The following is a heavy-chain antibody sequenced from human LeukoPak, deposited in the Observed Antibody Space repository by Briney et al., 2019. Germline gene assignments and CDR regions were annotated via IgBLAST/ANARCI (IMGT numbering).Heavy chain of an antibody. Sequence: PSETLSLTCAVYGGSFSGYYWSWIRQPPGKGLEWIGEINHSGSTNYNPSLKSRVTISVDTSKNQFSLKLSSVTAADTAVYYCARGVKIGGATKYWGQGTLVTVSS. CDR2: INHSGST. CDR1: GGSFSGYY. CDR3: ARGVKIGGATKY. V-gene: IGHV4-34*01. J-gene: IGHJ4*02. D-gene: IGHD1-26*01.